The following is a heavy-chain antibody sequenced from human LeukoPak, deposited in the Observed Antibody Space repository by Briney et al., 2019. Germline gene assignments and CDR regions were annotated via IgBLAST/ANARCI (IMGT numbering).Heavy chain of an antibody. J-gene: IGHJ4*02. Sequence: SETLSLTCTVSGGSISSYYWSWIRQPPGKGLEWIGYIYYSGSTKYNPSLKSRVTISVDTSKNQFSLKLTSVTAADTAVYYCARHGVGRGGDFDYWGQGTLVTVSS. D-gene: IGHD3-10*01. CDR1: GGSISSYY. CDR3: ARHGVGRGGDFDY. V-gene: IGHV4-59*08. CDR2: IYYSGST.